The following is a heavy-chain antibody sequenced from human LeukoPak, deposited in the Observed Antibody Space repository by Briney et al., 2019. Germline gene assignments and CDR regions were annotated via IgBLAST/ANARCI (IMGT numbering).Heavy chain of an antibody. CDR1: GFTFSSYG. V-gene: IGHV3-33*01. CDR3: ARDSADYGDYDY. Sequence: PGRSLRLSCAASGFTFSSYGMHWVRQAPGKGLEWVAVIWYDGSNKFYADSVKGRFTLSRDNSKNTLYLHMNSLRSEDTAVYYCARDSADYGDYDYWGQGTLVTVSS. J-gene: IGHJ4*02. CDR2: IWYDGSNK. D-gene: IGHD4-17*01.